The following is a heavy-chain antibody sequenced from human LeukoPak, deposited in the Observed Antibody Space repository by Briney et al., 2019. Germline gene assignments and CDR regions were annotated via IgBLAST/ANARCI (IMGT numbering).Heavy chain of an antibody. CDR2: INHSGST. Sequence: PPETLSLTCAVYGGSFSGYYWSWIRQPPGKGLEWIGEINHSGSTNYNPSLKSRVTISVDTSKNQFSLKLSSVTAADTAVYYCASRTAMVTWAYWGQGTLVTVSS. D-gene: IGHD5-18*01. CDR3: ASRTAMVTWAY. V-gene: IGHV4-34*01. CDR1: GGSFSGYY. J-gene: IGHJ4*02.